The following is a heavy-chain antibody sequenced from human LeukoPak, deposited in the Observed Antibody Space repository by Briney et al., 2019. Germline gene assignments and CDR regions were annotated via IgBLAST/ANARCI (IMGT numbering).Heavy chain of an antibody. CDR3: ARLYDSSGYPAQ. D-gene: IGHD3-22*01. J-gene: IGHJ4*02. CDR2: ISYDGSNK. CDR1: GFTFSSYA. Sequence: PGRSLRLSCAASGFTFSSYAMHWVRQAPGKGLEWVAVISYDGSNKYYTDSVKGRFTISRDNSKNTLYLQMNSLRAEDTAVYYYARLYDSSGYPAQWGQGTLVTVSS. V-gene: IGHV3-30-3*01.